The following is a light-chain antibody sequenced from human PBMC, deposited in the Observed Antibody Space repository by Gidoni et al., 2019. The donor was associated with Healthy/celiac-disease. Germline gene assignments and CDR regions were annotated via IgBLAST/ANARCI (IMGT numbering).Light chain of an antibody. CDR1: KLGDKY. J-gene: IGLJ2*01. V-gene: IGLV3-1*01. CDR2: QDS. Sequence: SYELTQPPSVSVSPGQTASITCSGDKLGDKYACWYQQKTGQSPVLVIYQDSKRPSGIPERVSGSNSGNTATLTISGTQDMDEDDYYCQAWDSSSVVFGGGTKLTVL. CDR3: QAWDSSSVV.